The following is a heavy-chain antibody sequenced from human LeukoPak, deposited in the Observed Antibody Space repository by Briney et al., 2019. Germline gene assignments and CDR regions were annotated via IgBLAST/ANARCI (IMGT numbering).Heavy chain of an antibody. CDR3: ARGQYSSGSGDFDY. Sequence: GGSLRLSCAASVITFSSYGMTWVRQAPGKGLEGVAIILYDGSNNCYVESVKGRFTISRDKSKNTLYLQMNSLRAGDTAVYYCARGQYSSGSGDFDYWGQGTLVTVSS. D-gene: IGHD6-19*01. V-gene: IGHV3-30*03. CDR1: VITFSSYG. CDR2: ILYDGSNN. J-gene: IGHJ4*02.